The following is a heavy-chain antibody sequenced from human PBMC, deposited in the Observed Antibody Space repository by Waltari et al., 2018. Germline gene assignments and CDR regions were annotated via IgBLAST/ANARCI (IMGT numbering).Heavy chain of an antibody. CDR2: IYCNGRT. CDR3: ARGGAPDGWFDP. CDR1: GGSISISSHY. V-gene: IGHV4-39*07. J-gene: IGHJ5*02. Sequence: QLQLQESGPGAVKPSETLSLTCTVSGGSISISSHYWDWIRQPPGKGLEWIGSIYCNGRTYYNSSLTPRVSMSVDTSRNQFSLNLNSVTAADTAVYYCARGGAPDGWFDPWGQGTLVNVSS.